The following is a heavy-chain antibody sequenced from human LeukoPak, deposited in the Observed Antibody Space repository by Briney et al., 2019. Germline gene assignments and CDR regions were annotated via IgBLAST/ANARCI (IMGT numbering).Heavy chain of an antibody. Sequence: GGSLRLSCVTAGLTFKNNYMFWVRQSPVKGLEWVSLIYRGGNTFYSDSVMGGFTISRDNSKNTRHFPMNSLKAEETAVSYCAGDFDYGTLPGPCGGPGTLVTASS. CDR2: IYRGGNT. CDR1: GLTFKNNY. V-gene: IGHV3-53*01. J-gene: IGHJ4*02. D-gene: IGHD3-9*01. CDR3: AGDFDYGTLPGPC.